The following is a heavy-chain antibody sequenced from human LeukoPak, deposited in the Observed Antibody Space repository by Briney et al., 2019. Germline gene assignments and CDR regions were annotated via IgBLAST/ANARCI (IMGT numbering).Heavy chain of an antibody. CDR1: GFTFSSYW. J-gene: IGHJ4*02. Sequence: PGGSLRLSCAASGFTFSSYWMHWIRQPPGKGLEWIGEINHSGSTNYNPSLKSRVTISVDTSKNQFSLKLSSVTAADTAVYYCARGRNDRGPFDYWGQGTLVTVSS. V-gene: IGHV4-34*01. CDR2: INHSGST. D-gene: IGHD3-22*01. CDR3: ARGRNDRGPFDY.